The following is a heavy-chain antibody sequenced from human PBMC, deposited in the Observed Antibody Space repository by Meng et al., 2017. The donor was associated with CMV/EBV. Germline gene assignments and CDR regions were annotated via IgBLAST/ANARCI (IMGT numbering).Heavy chain of an antibody. CDR1: GYTFTSYY. CDR2: INPSGGST. V-gene: IGHV1-46*01. CDR3: ARGGYYDSSGYYSGMDV. Sequence: ASVKVSCKASGYTFTSYYMHWVRQAPGQGLEWMGIINPSGGSTSYAQKFQGRVTMTRDTSTSTVYMELSSLRSDDTAVYYCARGGYYDSSGYYSGMDVWGQGTTVTVSS. J-gene: IGHJ6*02. D-gene: IGHD3-22*01.